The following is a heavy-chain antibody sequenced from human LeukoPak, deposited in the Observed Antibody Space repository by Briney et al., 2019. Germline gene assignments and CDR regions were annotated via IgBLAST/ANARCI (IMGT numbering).Heavy chain of an antibody. CDR2: ISDSGGAAYYS. Sequence: PGGSLRLSCTASGFTFSSYAMSWVRQAPGKGPEWVSVISDSGGAAYYSYYADSVKGRFTISRDNSKNTLYLQMNSLRADDTAIYYCAKWDSTWYYFDSWGQGILVTVSS. D-gene: IGHD6-13*01. V-gene: IGHV3-23*01. CDR1: GFTFSSYA. CDR3: AKWDSTWYYFDS. J-gene: IGHJ4*02.